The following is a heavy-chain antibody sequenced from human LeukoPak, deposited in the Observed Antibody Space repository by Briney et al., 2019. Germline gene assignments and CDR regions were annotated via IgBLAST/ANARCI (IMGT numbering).Heavy chain of an antibody. J-gene: IGHJ4*02. CDR2: IRDDGKIK. Sequence: GGSLRLSCAASGFTFSSNGMHWVRQAPGKGLEWVAFIRDDGKIKFYADSVKDRFTISRDNSKNTVYLQMNSLRAEDTAVYYCAKDLRWELLGPGPLDYWGQGTLVTVSS. CDR1: GFTFSSNG. V-gene: IGHV3-30*02. CDR3: AKDLRWELLGPGPLDY. D-gene: IGHD2-15*01.